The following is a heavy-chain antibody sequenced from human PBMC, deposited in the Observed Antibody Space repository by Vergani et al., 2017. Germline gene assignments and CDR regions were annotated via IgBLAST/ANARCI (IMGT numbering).Heavy chain of an antibody. V-gene: IGHV3-30-3*01. CDR1: GFTFSSYA. CDR2: ISYDGSNK. D-gene: IGHD6-13*01. CDR3: AREQGIAAAGLLYYYYGMDV. J-gene: IGHJ6*02. Sequence: VQLVESGGGVVQPGRSLRLSCAASGFTFSSYAMHWVRQAPGKGLEWVAVISYDGSNKYYADSVKGRFTISRDNSKNTLYLQMNSLRAEDTAVYYCAREQGIAAAGLLYYYYGMDVWGQGTTVTVSS.